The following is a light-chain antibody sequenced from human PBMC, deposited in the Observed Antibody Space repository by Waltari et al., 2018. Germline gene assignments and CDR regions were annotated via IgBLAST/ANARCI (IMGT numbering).Light chain of an antibody. V-gene: IGKV3-20*01. Sequence: CRPSTYFTGNWLTWYQQKPGQAPRRLIYAASTRAPGIPDRFSGSGSGTDFSLTISRLEPEDSAAYYCQQYDGSVVTFGGGTKVEIK. CDR2: AAS. CDR1: TYFTGNW. CDR3: QQYDGSVVT. J-gene: IGKJ4*01.